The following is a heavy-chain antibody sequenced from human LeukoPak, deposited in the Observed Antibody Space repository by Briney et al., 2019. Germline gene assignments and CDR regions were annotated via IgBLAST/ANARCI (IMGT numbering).Heavy chain of an antibody. J-gene: IGHJ4*02. CDR2: IYYSGST. V-gene: IGHV4-59*08. D-gene: IGHD4-11*01. CDR1: GGSISSYY. CDR3: ARHDIAYCNSCFDY. Sequence: SETLSLTCTVSGGSISSYYWSWIRQPPGKGLEWIGYIYYSGSTNYNPSLKSPVTISVDSSKNRFSLKLSSVTAADTAVYYCARHDIAYCNSCFDYWGQGTLVTVSS.